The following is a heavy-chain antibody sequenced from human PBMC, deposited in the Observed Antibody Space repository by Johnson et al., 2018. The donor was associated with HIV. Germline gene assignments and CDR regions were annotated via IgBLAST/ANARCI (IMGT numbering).Heavy chain of an antibody. V-gene: IGHV3-30-3*01. J-gene: IGHJ3*02. CDR3: ATGIEDDAFDI. CDR2: ISYDGSNK. Sequence: QVQLVESGGGVVQPGRSLRLSCAASGFTFNTYTMHWVRKAPGKGLEWVAVISYDGSNKYYADSVKGRFTISRDNSKNTLYLQMNSLRAEDTAVYYCATGIEDDAFDIWGQGTMVTVSS. D-gene: IGHD3-16*02. CDR1: GFTFNTYT.